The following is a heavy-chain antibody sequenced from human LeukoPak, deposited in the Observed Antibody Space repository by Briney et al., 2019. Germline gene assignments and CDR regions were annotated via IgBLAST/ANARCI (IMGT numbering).Heavy chain of an antibody. Sequence: SETLSLTCAVYGGSFSGYYWSWIRQPPGKGLEWIGEINHSGSTNYNPSLKSRVTISVDTSKNQFSLKLSSVTAADTAVYYCARGLTMVRGGNQKLGMDVWGQGTTVTVSS. V-gene: IGHV4-34*01. CDR1: GGSFSGYY. CDR2: INHSGST. CDR3: ARGLTMVRGGNQKLGMDV. J-gene: IGHJ6*02. D-gene: IGHD3-10*01.